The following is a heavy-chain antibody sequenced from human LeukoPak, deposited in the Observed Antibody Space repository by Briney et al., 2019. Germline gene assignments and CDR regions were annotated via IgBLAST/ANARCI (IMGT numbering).Heavy chain of an antibody. CDR3: ARTPFDY. CDR1: GFTFDDYD. V-gene: IGHV3-21*01. J-gene: IGHJ4*02. CDR2: ISSSSSYI. Sequence: GGSLRLSCAASGFTFDDYDIHWVRQAPGKGLEWVSSISSSSSYIYYADSVKGRFTISRDNAKNSLYLQMNSLRAEDTAVYYCARTPFDYWGQGTLVTVSS.